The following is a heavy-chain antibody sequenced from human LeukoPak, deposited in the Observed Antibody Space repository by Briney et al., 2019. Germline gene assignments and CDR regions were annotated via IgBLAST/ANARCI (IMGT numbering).Heavy chain of an antibody. CDR2: ISSSSSYI. CDR1: GFTFSSYS. J-gene: IGHJ3*02. V-gene: IGHV3-21*01. CDR3: ARVAKEWLLNAFDI. Sequence: GGSLRLSCAASGFTFSSYSMIWVRQAPEKGLEWVSSISSSSSYIYYAESVKGRFTISRDNAKNSLYLQMNSRRAEDTAVYYCARVAKEWLLNAFDICGQGTMVTVSS. D-gene: IGHD3-3*01.